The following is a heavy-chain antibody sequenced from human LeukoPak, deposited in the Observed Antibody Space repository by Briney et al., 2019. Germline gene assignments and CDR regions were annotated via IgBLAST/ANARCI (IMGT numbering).Heavy chain of an antibody. V-gene: IGHV4-4*09. D-gene: IGHD1-26*01. Sequence: SETLSLTCTVSGGSISSYYWSWIRQPPGKGLEWIGYIYTSGSTNYNPSLKSRVTISVDTSKNQFSLKLSSVTAADTAVYYCARKNPRTNIVGAVPRYWFDPWGQGTLVTVSS. J-gene: IGHJ5*02. CDR3: ARKNPRTNIVGAVPRYWFDP. CDR1: GGSISSYY. CDR2: IYTSGST.